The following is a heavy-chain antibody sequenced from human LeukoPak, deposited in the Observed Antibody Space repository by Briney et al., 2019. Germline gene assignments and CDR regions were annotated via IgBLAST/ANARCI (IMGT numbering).Heavy chain of an antibody. J-gene: IGHJ4*02. CDR2: IYYAGDT. D-gene: IGHD1-26*01. V-gene: IGHV4-39*01. Sequence: PSETLSLTCSVSGGPFSSSSYYWGWVRQSPDKGLECIGTIYYAGDTYYNPSLESRLTISVDTSKNQFSLKLRSVTAADTAVYYCATWDSGRYSQIDNWGQGTLVTVSS. CDR1: GGPFSSSSYY. CDR3: ATWDSGRYSQIDN.